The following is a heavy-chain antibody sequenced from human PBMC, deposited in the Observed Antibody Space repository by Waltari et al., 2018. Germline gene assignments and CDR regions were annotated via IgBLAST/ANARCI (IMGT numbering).Heavy chain of an antibody. D-gene: IGHD1-7*01. CDR3: ARGFLVRNYGLYYYYGMDV. CDR2: IIPIFGTA. J-gene: IGHJ6*02. V-gene: IGHV1-69*01. Sequence: QVQLVQSGAEVKKPGSSVKVSCKASGGTFSSYAISWVRQAPGHGLEWMGGIIPIFGTANYAQKFQGRVTITADESTSTAYMELSSVTAADTAVYYCARGFLVRNYGLYYYYGMDVWGQGTTVTVSS. CDR1: GGTFSSYA.